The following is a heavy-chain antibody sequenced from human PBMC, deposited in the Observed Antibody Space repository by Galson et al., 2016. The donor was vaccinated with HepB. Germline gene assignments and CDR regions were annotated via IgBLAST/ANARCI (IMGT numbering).Heavy chain of an antibody. D-gene: IGHD6-19*01. Sequence: SLRLSCAASGFTFTTYEMTWVRQAPGKGLEWISYISSYGSTIYYADSVKGRLTISRDNAENSLYLQMNSLRAEDTAVYYCARVRWLEPLDYWGQGTLVTVSS. J-gene: IGHJ4*02. CDR2: ISSYGSTI. V-gene: IGHV3-48*03. CDR1: GFTFTTYE. CDR3: ARVRWLEPLDY.